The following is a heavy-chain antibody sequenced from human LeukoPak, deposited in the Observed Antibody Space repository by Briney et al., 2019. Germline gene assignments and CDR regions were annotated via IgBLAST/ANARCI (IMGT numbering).Heavy chain of an antibody. D-gene: IGHD2-15*01. CDR3: AKARSDLLDYFDY. CDR1: GFTFSSYG. J-gene: IGHJ4*02. Sequence: PGRSLRLSCAAPGFTFSSYGMPWVRQAPGKGLEWVAAIPYDGSNKYYADSVKGRVTISRDKSNNTLYLQMNRLRAEDTAVYYCAKARSDLLDYFDYWGQGTLVTVSS. CDR2: IPYDGSNK. V-gene: IGHV3-30*18.